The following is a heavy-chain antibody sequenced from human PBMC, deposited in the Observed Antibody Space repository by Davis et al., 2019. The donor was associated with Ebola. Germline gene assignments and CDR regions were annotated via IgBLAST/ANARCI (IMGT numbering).Heavy chain of an antibody. CDR1: GGSISSYY. V-gene: IGHV4-59*01. CDR3: ARVRGYSYIDY. CDR2: IYYSGST. J-gene: IGHJ4*02. D-gene: IGHD5-18*01. Sequence: MPSETLSLTCTVSGGSISSYYWSWIRQPPGKGLEWIGYIYYSGSTNYNPSLKSRVTISVDTSKNQFSLKLSSVTAADTAVYYCARVRGYSYIDYWGQGTLVTVPS.